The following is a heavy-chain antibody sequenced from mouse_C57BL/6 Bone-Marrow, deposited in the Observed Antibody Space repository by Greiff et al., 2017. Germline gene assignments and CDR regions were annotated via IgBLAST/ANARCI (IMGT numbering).Heavy chain of an antibody. V-gene: IGHV1-72*01. CDR2: IDPNSGGT. CDR1: GYTFTSYW. J-gene: IGHJ2*01. D-gene: IGHD1-1*01. CDR3: ARGKETYYYGSSPYYFDY. Sequence: QVQLQQPGAELVKPGASVKLSCKASGYTFTSYWMHWVKQRPGRGLEWIGRIDPNSGGTKYNEKFKSKATLTVDKPYSTAYMQLSSLTSEDSSVYYCARGKETYYYGSSPYYFDYWGQGTTLTVSS.